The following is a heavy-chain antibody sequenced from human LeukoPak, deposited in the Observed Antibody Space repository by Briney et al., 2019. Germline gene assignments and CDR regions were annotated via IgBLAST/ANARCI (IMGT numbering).Heavy chain of an antibody. V-gene: IGHV4-59*08. J-gene: IGHJ4*02. CDR3: ARGARYGDG. D-gene: IGHD4-17*01. CDR2: IYYSGST. CDR1: GGSISSYY. Sequence: PSETLSLTCTVSGGSISSYYWSWIRQPPGKELEWIGDIYYSGSTNYNPSLKSRVTISVETSKKQFSLKLSSVTAADTAVYYCARGARYGDGGGQGTLVTVPS.